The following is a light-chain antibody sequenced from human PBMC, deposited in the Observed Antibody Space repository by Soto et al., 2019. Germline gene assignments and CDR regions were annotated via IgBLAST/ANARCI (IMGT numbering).Light chain of an antibody. CDR2: GAS. Sequence: EIVMTQSPATLSVSPGESATLSCRASQNVKTYLAWYQQRPGQAPRLLMYGASTRASGTPARFSGSGSGTELTLTITSLQSEDFAIYYCQEYDNWPALSFGGGTTVEIK. J-gene: IGKJ4*01. V-gene: IGKV3D-15*01. CDR3: QEYDNWPALS. CDR1: QNVKTY.